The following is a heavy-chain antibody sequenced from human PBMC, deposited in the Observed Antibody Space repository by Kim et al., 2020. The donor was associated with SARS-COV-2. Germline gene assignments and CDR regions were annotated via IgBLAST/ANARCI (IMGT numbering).Heavy chain of an antibody. D-gene: IGHD6-19*01. V-gene: IGHV1-46*01. J-gene: IGHJ6*02. Sequence: THPQKTPGRINMTRDTSQSTVYMGLSSLRSEDTAVYYCARGVSGTKAMDVWGQGTTVTVSS. CDR3: ARGVSGTKAMDV.